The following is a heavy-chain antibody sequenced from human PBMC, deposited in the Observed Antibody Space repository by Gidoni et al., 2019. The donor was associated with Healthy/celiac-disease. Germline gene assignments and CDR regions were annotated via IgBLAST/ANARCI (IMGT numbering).Heavy chain of an antibody. J-gene: IGHJ3*02. CDR2: IWYDGSNK. V-gene: IGHV3-33*01. CDR3: ARDLGALASRDAFDI. Sequence: QVQLVESGGGVVQPGRSLRLSCAASGFTFSSYGMHWVRQAPGKGLEWVAVIWYDGSNKYYADSVKGRFTISRDNSKNTLYLQMNSLRAEDTAVYHCARDLGALASRDAFDIWGQGTMVTVSS. CDR1: GFTFSSYG. D-gene: IGHD2-21*01.